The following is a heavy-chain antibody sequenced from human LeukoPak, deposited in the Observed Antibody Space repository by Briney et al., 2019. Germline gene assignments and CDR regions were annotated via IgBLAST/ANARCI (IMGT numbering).Heavy chain of an antibody. Sequence: GSLRLSCAASGFTFSNHAMGWVRQAPGKGLEWVSSITGSGGSTYYGDSVKGRFTISRDNSKNTLYLQMNRLRVEDTAVYYCAKDGGGSLEWLPPMDVWGRGTTVTVSS. J-gene: IGHJ6*02. V-gene: IGHV3-23*01. D-gene: IGHD3-3*01. CDR3: AKDGGGSLEWLPPMDV. CDR1: GFTFSNHA. CDR2: ITGSGGST.